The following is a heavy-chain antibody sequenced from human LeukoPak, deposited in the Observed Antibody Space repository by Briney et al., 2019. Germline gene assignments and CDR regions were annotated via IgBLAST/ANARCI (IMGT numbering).Heavy chain of an antibody. CDR2: IIPILGIA. D-gene: IGHD4-11*01. CDR3: ARDSYSNLGYYYYGMDV. CDR1: GGTFSSYA. J-gene: IGHJ6*02. V-gene: IGHV1-69*04. Sequence: SVKVSCKASGGTFSSYAISWVRQAPGQGLEWMGRIIPILGIANYAQKFQGRVTITADKSTSTAYMELSSLRSEDTAVYYCARDSYSNLGYYYYGMDVWGQGTTVTVSS.